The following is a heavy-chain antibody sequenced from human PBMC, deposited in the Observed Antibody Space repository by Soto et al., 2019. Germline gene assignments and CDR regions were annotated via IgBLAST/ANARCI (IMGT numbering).Heavy chain of an antibody. CDR1: GGTFSSYA. Sequence: QVQLVQSGAEVKKPGSSVKVSCKASGGTFSSYAISWVRQAPGQGLEWMGGIIPIFGTANYAQKFQGRVTXXAXEXXSTAYMELSSLRAEDTAVYYCARSYLTGSNNLFDYWGQGTLVTVSS. J-gene: IGHJ4*02. V-gene: IGHV1-69*12. D-gene: IGHD3-9*01. CDR3: ARSYLTGSNNLFDY. CDR2: IIPIFGTA.